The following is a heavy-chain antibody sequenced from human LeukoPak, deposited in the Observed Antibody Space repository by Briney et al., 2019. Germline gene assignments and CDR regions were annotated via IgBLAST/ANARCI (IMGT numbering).Heavy chain of an antibody. CDR2: INPNSGGT. CDR1: GYTFTGYY. V-gene: IGHV1-2*02. CDR3: ARDSTYYYDSSGYYPLDY. J-gene: IGHJ4*02. Sequence: ASVKVSCKASGYTFTGYYMHWVRQAPRQGLEWMGWINPNSGGTNYAQKFQGRVTMTRDTSISTAYMELSRLRSDDTAVYYCARDSTYYYDSSGYYPLDYWGQGTLVTVSS. D-gene: IGHD3-22*01.